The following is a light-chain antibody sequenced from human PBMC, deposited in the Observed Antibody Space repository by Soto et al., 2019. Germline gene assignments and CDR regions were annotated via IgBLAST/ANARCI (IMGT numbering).Light chain of an antibody. CDR1: QSISNW. CDR2: DAS. V-gene: IGKV1-5*01. Sequence: DIQMIQSPSTLSASVGDRVTITCRASQSISNWLAWYQQKPGKAPKFLIYDASSLESGVPSRFSGSGSGTEFTLTISSLQPDDFATYYCQQYGTFGQGTKVDIK. CDR3: QQYGT. J-gene: IGKJ1*01.